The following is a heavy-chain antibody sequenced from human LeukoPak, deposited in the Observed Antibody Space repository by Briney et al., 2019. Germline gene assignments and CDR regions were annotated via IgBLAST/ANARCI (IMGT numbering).Heavy chain of an antibody. J-gene: IGHJ4*02. CDR3: AKDPSLITGTSGFDY. Sequence: GGSLRLSCAASGFTFSSYAMSWVRQAPGRGLEWVSAISGSGGSTYYADSVKGRITISRDNSKNTLHLQMNSLRAEDTAVYYCAKDPSLITGTSGFDYWGQGTLVTVSS. D-gene: IGHD1-20*01. CDR2: ISGSGGST. CDR1: GFTFSSYA. V-gene: IGHV3-23*01.